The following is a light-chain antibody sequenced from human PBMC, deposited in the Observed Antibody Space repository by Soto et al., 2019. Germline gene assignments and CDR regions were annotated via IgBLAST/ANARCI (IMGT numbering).Light chain of an antibody. J-gene: IGKJ1*01. CDR3: QQYNSYKT. CDR1: QSISSW. Sequence: DIQMTQSPSTLSASVGDRVTITCRASQSISSWLAWYQQKPGKAPKLLIYDASSLESGVPSRFSGSGSGTEFTLTISSLQPDDFAPYYYQQYNSYKTFGQGTKVEIK. V-gene: IGKV1-5*01. CDR2: DAS.